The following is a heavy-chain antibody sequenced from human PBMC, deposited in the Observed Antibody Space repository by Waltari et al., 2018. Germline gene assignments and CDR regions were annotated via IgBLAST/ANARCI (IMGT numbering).Heavy chain of an antibody. CDR3: AKGVVRGIIGGFDY. D-gene: IGHD3-10*01. CDR1: GFTFSSYA. V-gene: IGHV3-23*01. Sequence: EVQLLESGGGLVQTGGSLRISCAASGFTFSSYAMGWARQAPGKWLEWVSTITGSGGNTYYADSVKGRFTISRDNSKNTLYLQMISLRADDTAVYYCAKGVVRGIIGGFDYWGQGTLVTVSS. J-gene: IGHJ4*02. CDR2: ITGSGGNT.